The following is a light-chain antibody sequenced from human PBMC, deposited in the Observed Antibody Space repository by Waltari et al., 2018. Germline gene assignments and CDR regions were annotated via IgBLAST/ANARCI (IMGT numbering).Light chain of an antibody. CDR2: SAS. CDR1: RGIDNN. Sequence: DIQMTQSPSSLSASVGDTVTITCQASRGIDNNLSWYQQKPGKAPKLLIYSASSLQGGIPSRFSGSGSGTDFTLTISSLQPEDFATYYCQQGYSYAFTFGPGTKLDIK. J-gene: IGKJ3*01. CDR3: QQGYSYAFT. V-gene: IGKV1-17*01.